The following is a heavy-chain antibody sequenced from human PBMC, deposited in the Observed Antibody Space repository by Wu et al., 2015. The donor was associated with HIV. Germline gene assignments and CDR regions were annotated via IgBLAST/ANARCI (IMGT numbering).Heavy chain of an antibody. D-gene: IGHD3-22*01. CDR2: FDREDGET. V-gene: IGHV1-24*01. CDR1: GYTLTDLS. CDR3: ATTTIFGRDYYDTSSISGGLDV. Sequence: QVQLMQSGAEVRKPGASVKVSCKASGYTLTDLSIHWVRQAPGKGLEWLGGFDREDGETIYAQKFQGRVTMTEDTSTDTTYMELSSLRSEDTAVYYCATTTIFGRDYYDTSSISGGLDVWGQGTTVTVSS. J-gene: IGHJ6*02.